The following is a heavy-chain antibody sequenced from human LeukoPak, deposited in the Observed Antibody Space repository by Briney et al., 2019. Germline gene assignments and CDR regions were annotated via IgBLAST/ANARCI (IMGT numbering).Heavy chain of an antibody. D-gene: IGHD6-13*01. CDR2: INPHTGGT. CDR1: RYTFTAYY. V-gene: IGHV1-2*04. J-gene: IGHJ4*02. CDR3: ARGFGSSWFAV. Sequence: AAVKVSCKASRYTFTAYYIHCLRQAPGQGLKWMGWINPHTGGTKYAQKFQGWVTMTRDTSISTAYMDLSGLKSNDTAVYYCARGFGSSWFAVWGQGTLVTVSS.